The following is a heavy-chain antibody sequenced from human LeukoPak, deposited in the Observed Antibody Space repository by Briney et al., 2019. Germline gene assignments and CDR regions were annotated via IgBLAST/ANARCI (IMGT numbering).Heavy chain of an antibody. Sequence: SSETLSLTCAVYGGSFSGYYWSWIRQPPGKGLEWIGSIYYGGSTYYNPSLKSRVTISVDTSMNQFSLKLSFVTTADTAVYYCARALAYCSGGSCTRGYNWFDPWGQGTLVTVPS. CDR2: IYYGGST. CDR1: GGSFSGYY. CDR3: ARALAYCSGGSCTRGYNWFDP. J-gene: IGHJ5*02. D-gene: IGHD2-15*01. V-gene: IGHV4-34*01.